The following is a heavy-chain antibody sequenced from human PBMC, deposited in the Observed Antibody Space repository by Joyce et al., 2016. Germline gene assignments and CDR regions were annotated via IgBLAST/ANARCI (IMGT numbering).Heavy chain of an antibody. D-gene: IGHD3-10*01. CDR1: GFTFSSDA. CDR2: ISGSGGIT. CDR3: AKDSGLLWFGELPNWFDP. J-gene: IGHJ5*02. Sequence: EVQLLESGGGLVQPGGALRLSCAASGFTFSSDASSWVRQAPGKGLEWVSGISGSGGITYYADSVKGRFTISRDNSKNTLYLQMNSLRAEDTAVYYCAKDSGLLWFGELPNWFDPWGQGTLVTVSS. V-gene: IGHV3-23*01.